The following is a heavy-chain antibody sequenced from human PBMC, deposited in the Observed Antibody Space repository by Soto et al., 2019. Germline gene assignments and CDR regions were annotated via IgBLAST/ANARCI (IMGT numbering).Heavy chain of an antibody. CDR2: ISAYNGNT. CDR3: AGGVTAIPGAGGGDY. Sequence: QVQLVQSGAEVKKPGASVKVSCKASGYTFTSYGISWVRQAPGQGLEWMGWISAYNGNTNYAKKLQGRVTMTTDTSPTTAYRGLRGLRSDEPAVDYCAGGVTAIPGAGGGDYWGQGTLVTVSS. V-gene: IGHV1-18*01. D-gene: IGHD2-21*02. J-gene: IGHJ4*02. CDR1: GYTFTSYG.